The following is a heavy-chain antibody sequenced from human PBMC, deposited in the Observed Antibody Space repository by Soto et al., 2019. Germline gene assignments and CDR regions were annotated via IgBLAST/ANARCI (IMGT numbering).Heavy chain of an antibody. CDR2: IIPIFGTA. Sequence: SVKVSCKASGGTFSSYAISWVRQAPGQGLEWMGGIIPIFGTANYAQKFQGRVTITADKSTSTAYMELSSLRSEDTAVYYCVAAAGPHYYYYGMDVWGQGTTVTFSS. CDR1: GGTFSSYA. D-gene: IGHD6-13*01. V-gene: IGHV1-69*06. J-gene: IGHJ6*02. CDR3: VAAAGPHYYYYGMDV.